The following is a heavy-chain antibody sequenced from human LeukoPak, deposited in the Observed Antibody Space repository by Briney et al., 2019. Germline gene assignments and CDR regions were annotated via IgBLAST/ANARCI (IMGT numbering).Heavy chain of an antibody. J-gene: IGHJ1*01. CDR3: ARDLDSSWTGYFQP. D-gene: IGHD6-13*01. CDR1: GYTFTGYY. Sequence: ASVNVSCTASGYTFTGYYIHWVRQAPGQGLEWMGWVNPNDGGTNYAQKFQVRVTMTWDTSITTAYMELSSLTSDDTAVYYCARDLDSSWTGYFQPWGQGTLVTVSS. V-gene: IGHV1-2*02. CDR2: VNPNDGGT.